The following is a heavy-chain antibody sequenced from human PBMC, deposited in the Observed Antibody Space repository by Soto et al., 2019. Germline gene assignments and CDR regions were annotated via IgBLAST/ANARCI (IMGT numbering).Heavy chain of an antibody. Sequence: GGSLRLSCAASGFIFNNYAMPWVRQAPGKGLEWVSTITNSGRSTFYADSVKGRFTISRDNSKNTLYLQMNTLRADDTALYFCAKAIPGRTFDVWGQGTVVTVSS. V-gene: IGHV3-23*01. CDR2: ITNSGRST. J-gene: IGHJ3*01. CDR1: GFIFNNYA. D-gene: IGHD1-26*01. CDR3: AKAIPGRTFDV.